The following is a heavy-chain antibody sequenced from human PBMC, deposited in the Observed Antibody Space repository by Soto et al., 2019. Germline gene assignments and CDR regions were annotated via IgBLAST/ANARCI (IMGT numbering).Heavy chain of an antibody. CDR1: GGTFSSYA. CDR3: ARDRYYDSSGYYFHY. J-gene: IGHJ4*02. V-gene: IGHV1-69*13. D-gene: IGHD3-22*01. CDR2: IIPIFGTT. Sequence: SVKVSCKASGGTFSSYAISWVRQAPGQGLEWKGGIIPIFGTTNYAQKFQGSVTITADESTSTAYMELSSLISDDTSVYYCARDRYYDSSGYYFHYWGQGTLVTVSS.